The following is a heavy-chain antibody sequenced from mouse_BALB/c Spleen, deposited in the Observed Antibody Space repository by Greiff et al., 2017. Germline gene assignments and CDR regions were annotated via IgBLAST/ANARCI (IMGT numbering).Heavy chain of an antibody. Sequence: LQQPGSELVRPGASVKLSCKASGYTFTSYWMHWVKQRPGQGLEWIGNIYPGSGSTNYDEKFKSKATLTVDTSSSTAYMQLSSLTSEDSAVYYCTREGPPYGYDRGYYAMDYWGQGTSVTVSS. D-gene: IGHD2-2*01. J-gene: IGHJ4*01. CDR1: GYTFTSYW. CDR2: IYPGSGST. V-gene: IGHV1S22*01. CDR3: TREGPPYGYDRGYYAMDY.